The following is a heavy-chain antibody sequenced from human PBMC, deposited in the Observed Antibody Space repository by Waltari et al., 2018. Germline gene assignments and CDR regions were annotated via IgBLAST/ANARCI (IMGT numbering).Heavy chain of an antibody. Sequence: SGPCRRPWVRQAQGKWLEWVSCVNSDVTRRNYADPVKGRFTISRDNARNMVHLQMNSLRAEDTAVYYCGTLEAVASWGQGTLVTVSS. CDR3: GTLEAVAS. CDR2: VNSDVTRR. V-gene: IGHV3-74*01. J-gene: IGHJ5*02. CDR1: SGPCR.